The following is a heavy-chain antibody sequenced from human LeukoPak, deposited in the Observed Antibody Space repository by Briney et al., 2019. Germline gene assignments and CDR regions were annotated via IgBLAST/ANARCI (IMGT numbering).Heavy chain of an antibody. D-gene: IGHD3-10*01. CDR1: GFTFSSYG. CDR2: ISYDGSNK. CDR3: AKDITMVRGVPYYLDY. V-gene: IGHV3-30*18. J-gene: IGHJ4*02. Sequence: PGRSLRLSCAASGFTFSSYGMHWVRQAPGKGLEWVAVISYDGSNKYYADSVKGRFTISRDNSKNTLYLQMNSLRAEDTAVYYCAKDITMVRGVPYYLDYWGQGTLVTVSS.